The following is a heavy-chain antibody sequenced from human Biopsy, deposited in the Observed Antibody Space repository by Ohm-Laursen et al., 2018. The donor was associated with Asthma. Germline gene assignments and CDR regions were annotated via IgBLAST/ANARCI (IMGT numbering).Heavy chain of an antibody. CDR3: ARAVSSSSYWYFDL. Sequence: GTLSLTCRVSGGYTGSSDHHWAWIRQAPGKGLEWIGSIYYSGRTYYNPSLESRVTISADTSKNHFSLKVTSVTAADTAVYYCARAVSSSSYWYFDLWGRGDLVTVS. D-gene: IGHD6-6*01. V-gene: IGHV4-39*02. CDR1: GGYTGSSDHH. CDR2: IYYSGRT. J-gene: IGHJ2*01.